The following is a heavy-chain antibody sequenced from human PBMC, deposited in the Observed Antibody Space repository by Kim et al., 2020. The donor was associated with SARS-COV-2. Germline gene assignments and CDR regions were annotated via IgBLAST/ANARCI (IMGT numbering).Heavy chain of an antibody. CDR3: ARPGGAVLTPVYNYYYGMDV. Sequence: SVKVSCKASGGTFSSYAISWVRQAPGQGLEWMGGIIPIFGTANYAQKFQGRVTITADESTSTAYMELSSLRSEDTAVYYCARPGGAVLTPVYNYYYGMDVWGQGTTVTVSS. CDR1: GGTFSSYA. D-gene: IGHD1-1*01. V-gene: IGHV1-69*13. J-gene: IGHJ6*02. CDR2: IIPIFGTA.